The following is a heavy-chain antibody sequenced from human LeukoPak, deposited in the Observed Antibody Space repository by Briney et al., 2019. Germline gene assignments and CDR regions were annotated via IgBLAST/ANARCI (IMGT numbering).Heavy chain of an antibody. CDR3: ARASPDSSGWYPAYYYYYYMDV. CDR1: GDSVSSNSAA. V-gene: IGHV6-1*01. CDR2: TYYRSKRYN. Sequence: SQTLSLTFAISGDSVSSNSAAWNWIRQSPSRGLEWLGSTYYRSKRYNDYAVSVKSRITINPDTSKNQFSLQLNSVTPEDTAVYYCARASPDSSGWYPAYYYYYYMDVWGKGTTVTVSS. D-gene: IGHD6-19*01. J-gene: IGHJ6*03.